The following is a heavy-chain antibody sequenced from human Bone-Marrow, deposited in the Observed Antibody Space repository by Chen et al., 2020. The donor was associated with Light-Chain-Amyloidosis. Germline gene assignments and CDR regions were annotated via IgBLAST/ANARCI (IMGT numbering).Heavy chain of an antibody. D-gene: IGHD4-4*01. CDR3: ARADYIDRSFDY. CDR1: GDSLDSGNYY. CDR2: IYFSVNT. J-gene: IGHJ4*02. Sequence: QVQLQESGPGLVKPSQTLSLTCTGSGDSLDSGNYYWSWIRQHPGKGLEWIGYIYFSVNTYYNPSLQSRVTISLDTFNNQFSLRLSSVTAADTAVYYCARADYIDRSFDYWGQGILVTVSS. V-gene: IGHV4-31*03.